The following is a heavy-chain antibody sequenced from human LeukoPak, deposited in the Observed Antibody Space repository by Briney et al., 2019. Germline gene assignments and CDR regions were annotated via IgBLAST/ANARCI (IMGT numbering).Heavy chain of an antibody. CDR3: ARADYYGSGRHY. V-gene: IGHV4-30-2*01. CDR2: IYHSGST. Sequence: SETLSLTCTVSGGSISSGGYYWSWIRQPPGKGLEWIGYIYHSGSTYYNPSLKSRVTISVDRSKNQFSLKLSSVTAADTAVYYCARADYYGSGRHYWGQGTLVTVSS. CDR1: GGSISSGGYY. D-gene: IGHD3-10*01. J-gene: IGHJ4*02.